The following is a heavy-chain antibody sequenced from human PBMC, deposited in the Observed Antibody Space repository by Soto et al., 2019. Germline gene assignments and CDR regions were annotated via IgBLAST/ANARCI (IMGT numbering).Heavy chain of an antibody. CDR3: ARGPPVDSFSL. Sequence: QEQLVQSGAEVKKPGSSVQVSCKASGVTFSDYGISWVRQAPGQGLEWMGGIIPISGRVYYAEKFQGRVTITADRSTNTAYVEITSLRSDDTAVYYCARGPPVDSFSLWGPGTLVTVSS. J-gene: IGHJ3*01. CDR2: IIPISGRV. CDR1: GVTFSDYG. D-gene: IGHD2-21*01. V-gene: IGHV1-69*06.